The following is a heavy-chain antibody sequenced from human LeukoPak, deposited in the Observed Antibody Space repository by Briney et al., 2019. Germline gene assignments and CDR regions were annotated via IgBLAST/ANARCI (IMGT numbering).Heavy chain of an antibody. CDR3: AKAFSAYENWPPNWFDP. J-gene: IGHJ5*02. V-gene: IGHV3-30-3*01. CDR2: FSYDGSSK. CDR1: GFTFSSYA. D-gene: IGHD5-12*01. Sequence: PGGSLRLSCAASGFTFSSYAMHWVRQAPGKGLEWVTLFSYDGSSKYYADSVRGRFTISRDNSKNTLYLQMSSLRAEDTAVYYCAKAFSAYENWPPNWFDPWGQGTLVTVSS.